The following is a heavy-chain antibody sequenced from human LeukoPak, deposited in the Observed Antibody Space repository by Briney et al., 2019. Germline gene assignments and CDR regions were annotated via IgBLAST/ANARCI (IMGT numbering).Heavy chain of an antibody. CDR2: IWYDGRNK. V-gene: IGHV3-33*01. D-gene: IGHD4-17*01. CDR1: GLTFSSYG. J-gene: IGHJ4*02. CDR3: ARVLGGDYVGYFDY. Sequence: GEALRLSCAASGLTFSSYGMPWVRQAPGKGLEWVAAIWYDGRNKSDADSVKVRITISRDNCKNMLYLQMNSLRAEDMAVYYCARVLGGDYVGYFDYWGQGTLVTVPS.